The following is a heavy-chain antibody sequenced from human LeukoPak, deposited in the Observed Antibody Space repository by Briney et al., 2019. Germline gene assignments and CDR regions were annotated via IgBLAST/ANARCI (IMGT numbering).Heavy chain of an antibody. CDR2: ISAYNGNT. J-gene: IGHJ4*02. V-gene: IGHV1-18*01. Sequence: GASVKVSCKASGYTFTSYGISWVRQAPGQGLEWMGWISAYNGNTNYAQKLQGRVTMTTDTSTSTAYMELRSLRSDDTAVYYCAREDNWNSGRLHVDYWGQGTLVTISS. CDR1: GYTFTSYG. D-gene: IGHD1-7*01. CDR3: AREDNWNSGRLHVDY.